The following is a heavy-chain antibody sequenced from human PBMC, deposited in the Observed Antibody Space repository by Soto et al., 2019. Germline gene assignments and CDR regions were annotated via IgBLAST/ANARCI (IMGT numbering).Heavy chain of an antibody. CDR2: TYYRSKWYN. J-gene: IGHJ4*02. CDR1: GDSVSSNSAA. D-gene: IGHD6-13*01. CDR3: ARGRGSSWYWEIDY. Sequence: SQTLSLTCAISGDSVSSNSAAWNWIRQPPSRGLEWLGRTYYRSKWYNDYAVSVKSRITINPDTSKNQFSLQLNSVTPEDTAVYYCARGRGSSWYWEIDYWGQGTLVTVSS. V-gene: IGHV6-1*01.